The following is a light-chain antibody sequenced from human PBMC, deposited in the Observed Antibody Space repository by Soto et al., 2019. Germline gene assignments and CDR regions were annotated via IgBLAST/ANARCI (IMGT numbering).Light chain of an antibody. CDR2: EVS. CDR1: SSVVGSYNL. Sequence: QSVRTQPASVSGSPGQSITISCTGTSSVVGSYNLVSWYQQHPGKAPKLMIYEVSKRPSGVSNRFSGSKSGNTASLTISGLQAEDEADYYCCSYAGSSFYVFGTGTKVTV. CDR3: CSYAGSSFYV. J-gene: IGLJ1*01. V-gene: IGLV2-23*02.